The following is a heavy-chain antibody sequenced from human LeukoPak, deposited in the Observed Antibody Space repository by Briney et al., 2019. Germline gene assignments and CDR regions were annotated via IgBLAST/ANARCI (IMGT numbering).Heavy chain of an antibody. CDR1: GGSFSGYY. Sequence: SETLSLTCAVYGGSFSGYYWSWIRQPPGKGLEWIGEINHSGSTNYNPSLKSRVTISVDTSKNQFSLKPSSVTAADTAVYYCGRGPDDLWSGYYRGAFDIWGQGTMVTVSS. CDR2: INHSGST. CDR3: GRGPDDLWSGYYRGAFDI. D-gene: IGHD3-3*01. V-gene: IGHV4-34*01. J-gene: IGHJ3*02.